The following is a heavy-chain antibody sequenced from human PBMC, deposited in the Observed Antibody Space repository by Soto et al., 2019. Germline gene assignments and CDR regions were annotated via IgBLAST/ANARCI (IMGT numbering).Heavy chain of an antibody. CDR1: GFTFSDYG. D-gene: IGHD1-26*01. CDR2: ISSDGRDE. Sequence: LRLSCSVSGFTFSDYGMHWVRQAPGEGLQWVAVISSDGRDEQYADSVKGRFTVSRDNSKSTFYLQMNSLSPEDTAVYSCARQEAGSYFDFWGHGTLVTVSS. V-gene: IGHV3-30*03. J-gene: IGHJ4*01. CDR3: ARQEAGSYFDF.